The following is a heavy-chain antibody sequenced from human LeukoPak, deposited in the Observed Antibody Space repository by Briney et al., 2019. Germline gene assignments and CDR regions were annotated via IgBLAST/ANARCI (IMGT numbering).Heavy chain of an antibody. D-gene: IGHD3-9*01. J-gene: IGHJ3*02. CDR1: GYTFTSYG. Sequence: ASVKVSCKASGYTFTSYGISWVRQAPGQGLEWMGWISAYNGNTNYAQKLQGRVTMTTDTSTSTAYMELRSLRSDDTAVYYCAAISEPTRAFDIWGQGTMVTVSS. CDR2: ISAYNGNT. CDR3: AAISEPTRAFDI. V-gene: IGHV1-18*01.